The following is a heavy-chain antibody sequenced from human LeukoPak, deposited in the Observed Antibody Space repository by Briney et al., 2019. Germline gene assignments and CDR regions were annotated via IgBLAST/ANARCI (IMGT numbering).Heavy chain of an antibody. CDR3: ARHGEYDSSGYYYDAFDI. V-gene: IGHV4-39*01. Sequence: SETLSLTCTVSGGSISSSSYYWGWIRQPPGKGLEWIGSIYYSGSTYYNPSLKSRVTISVDTSKNQFSLKLSSVTAADTAVYYCARHGEYDSSGYYYDAFDIWGQGTMVTVSS. CDR2: IYYSGST. D-gene: IGHD3-22*01. J-gene: IGHJ3*02. CDR1: GGSISSSSYY.